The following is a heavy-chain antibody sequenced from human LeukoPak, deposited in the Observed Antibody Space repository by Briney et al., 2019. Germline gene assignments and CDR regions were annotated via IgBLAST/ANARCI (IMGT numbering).Heavy chain of an antibody. CDR1: GYSISSDYY. Sequence: SETLSLTCTVSGYSISSDYYWGWIRQPPGKGLEWIGSIYHSGSTYYNPSLKSRVTISVDTSKNQFSLKLRSVTAADTAVYYCARDQYCSGGSCYSNRFDPWGQGTLVTVSS. J-gene: IGHJ5*02. D-gene: IGHD2-15*01. V-gene: IGHV4-38-2*02. CDR3: ARDQYCSGGSCYSNRFDP. CDR2: IYHSGST.